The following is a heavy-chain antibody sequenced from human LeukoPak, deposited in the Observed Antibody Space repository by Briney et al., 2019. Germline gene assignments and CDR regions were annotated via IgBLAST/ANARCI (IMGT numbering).Heavy chain of an antibody. D-gene: IGHD3-16*02. Sequence: GGSLRLSCAASGFTFSSYAMSWVRQAPGKGLEWVAAISGSGGSTYYADSVKGRFTISRDNSKNTLYLQMNSLRAEDTAVYYCAKDFVGLDYVWGSYRGAGYYFDYWGQGTLVTVSS. CDR2: ISGSGGST. CDR3: AKDFVGLDYVWGSYRGAGYYFDY. V-gene: IGHV3-23*01. J-gene: IGHJ4*02. CDR1: GFTFSSYA.